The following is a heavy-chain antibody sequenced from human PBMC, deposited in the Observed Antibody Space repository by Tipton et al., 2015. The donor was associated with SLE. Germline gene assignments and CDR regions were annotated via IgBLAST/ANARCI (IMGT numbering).Heavy chain of an antibody. CDR2: FFGADST. V-gene: IGHV3-66*01. D-gene: IGHD6-19*01. Sequence: LRLSCAASGVTISSNFMSWVRQAPGKGLEWVSVFFGADSTYYADSVKGRFIVSRDSSKNTLFLQMNSLRAEDTAVYYCARGPVSGRRYFDFWGQGTLVTVPS. CDR1: GVTISSNF. J-gene: IGHJ4*02. CDR3: ARGPVSGRRYFDF.